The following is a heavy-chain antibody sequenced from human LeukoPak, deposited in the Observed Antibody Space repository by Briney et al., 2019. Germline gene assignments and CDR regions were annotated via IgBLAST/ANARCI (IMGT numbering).Heavy chain of an antibody. J-gene: IGHJ4*02. CDR2: IYYSGST. CDR1: GGSISSSSYY. Sequence: SETLSLTCTVSGGSISSSSYYWGWIRQPLGKGLEWIGSIYYSGSTYYNPSLKSRVTISVDTSKNQFSLKLSSVTAADTAVYYCARGEAAAGPVDYWGQGTLVTVSS. V-gene: IGHV4-39*07. CDR3: ARGEAAAGPVDY. D-gene: IGHD6-13*01.